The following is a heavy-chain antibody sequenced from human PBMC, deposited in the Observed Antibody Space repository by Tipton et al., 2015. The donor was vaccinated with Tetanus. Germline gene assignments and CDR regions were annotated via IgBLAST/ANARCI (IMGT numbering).Heavy chain of an antibody. CDR3: AKEFQRARIRFFDS. D-gene: IGHD2-15*01. CDR1: GFTFSSFA. Sequence: RSLRLSCAASGFTFSSFAMQWVRQAPGKGLEWVAVIAFDGKNERYADSVKGRFIISRDNSKNTLYLQMNSLRPEDTAVYYCAKEFQRARIRFFDSWGQGTQVTASS. CDR2: IAFDGKNE. V-gene: IGHV3-30*18. J-gene: IGHJ4*02.